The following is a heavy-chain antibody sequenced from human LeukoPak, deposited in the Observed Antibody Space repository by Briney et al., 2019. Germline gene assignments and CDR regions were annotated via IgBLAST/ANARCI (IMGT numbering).Heavy chain of an antibody. CDR3: ARVRNGYFDY. D-gene: IGHD2-21*01. CDR1: GGSISSYY. V-gene: IGHV4-59*08. J-gene: IGHJ4*02. Sequence: PSKSLSLTCTVSGGSISSYYWSWIRQPPGKGLEWIGYIYYSGSTNYNPSLKSRVTISVDTSKNQFSLKLSSVTAADTAVCYCARVRNGYFDYWGQGTLVTVSS. CDR2: IYYSGST.